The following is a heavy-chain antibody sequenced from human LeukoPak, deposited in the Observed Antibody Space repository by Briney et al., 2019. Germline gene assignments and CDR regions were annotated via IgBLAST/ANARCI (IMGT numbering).Heavy chain of an antibody. V-gene: IGHV1-8*01. CDR3: ARIGLRGVIISRPLDY. J-gene: IGHJ4*02. Sequence: GASVKVSCKASGYTFTSYDINWVRQATGQGLEWMGWMNPNSGNTGYAQKFQGRVTMTRNTSISTAYMELGSLRSEDTAVYYCARIGLRGVIISRPLDYWGQGTLVTVSS. CDR2: MNPNSGNT. D-gene: IGHD3-16*02. CDR1: GYTFTSYD.